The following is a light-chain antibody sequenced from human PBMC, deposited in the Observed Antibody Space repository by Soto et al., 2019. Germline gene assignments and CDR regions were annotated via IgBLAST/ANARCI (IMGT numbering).Light chain of an antibody. CDR2: RNS. Sequence: QSFLTHPPPVSGAPGQRVTISFTVIISNIWAGYDVHWYQQLPGTAPKLLIYRNSNRPSGVPDRFSGSKSGTSASLAITGLQAEDEADYYCQSCDSSLSGSGVFGTGTKVNVL. J-gene: IGLJ1*01. CDR3: QSCDSSLSGSGV. V-gene: IGLV1-40*01. CDR1: ISNIWAGYD.